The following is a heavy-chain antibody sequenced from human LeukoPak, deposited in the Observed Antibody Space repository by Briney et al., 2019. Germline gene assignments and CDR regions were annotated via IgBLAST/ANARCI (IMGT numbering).Heavy chain of an antibody. J-gene: IGHJ4*02. CDR1: GGHTSTYY. Sequence: SETLSLTCTVSGGHTSTYYWSWIRQAPGKGLEWIGYIYYSGSTKYNPSLKSRVTISVDTSKNQFSLKLSSVTAADTAVYFCARGITDSIWYLDYWGQGTLVTVSS. CDR3: ARGITDSIWYLDY. V-gene: IGHV4-59*01. CDR2: IYYSGST. D-gene: IGHD3-22*01.